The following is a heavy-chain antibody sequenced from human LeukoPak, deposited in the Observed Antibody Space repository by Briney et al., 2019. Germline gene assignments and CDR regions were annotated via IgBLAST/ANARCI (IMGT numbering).Heavy chain of an antibody. D-gene: IGHD3-10*01. V-gene: IGHV5-51*01. Sequence: GESLKISCDGSDYSFPHYWIGWVRQMPGKGLEWLGIIYPGDSDIRYSPSFQGQVSISADNSHNTVYLHWSSLKASDTGMYYCATPSGPYGSIDYWGQGTLVTVSS. CDR1: DYSFPHYW. J-gene: IGHJ4*02. CDR2: IYPGDSDI. CDR3: ATPSGPYGSIDY.